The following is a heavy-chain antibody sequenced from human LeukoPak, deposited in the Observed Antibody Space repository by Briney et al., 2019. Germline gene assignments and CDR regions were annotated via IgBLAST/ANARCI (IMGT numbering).Heavy chain of an antibody. CDR1: GGSISSGNYY. V-gene: IGHV4-61*01. J-gene: IGHJ4*02. CDR3: ARIDSSGYGYFDY. CDR2: IYYSGST. Sequence: SETLSLTCTVSGGSISSGNYYWSWIRQYPGKGLEWIGYIYYSGSTNYNPSLKSRVTISVDTSMNQFSLKLSSVTAADTAMYYCARIDSSGYGYFDYWGQGTLVTVSS. D-gene: IGHD3-22*01.